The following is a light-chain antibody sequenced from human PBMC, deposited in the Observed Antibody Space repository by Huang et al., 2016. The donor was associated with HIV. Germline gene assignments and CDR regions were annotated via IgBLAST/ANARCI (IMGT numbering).Light chain of an antibody. CDR3: QQRSNWPPLP. Sequence: EIVLTQSPATLSLSPGERATLSCRASQSVSRYLAWYQQKPGQAPRLLNYDASNRATCIPGRVRGSGSGNDCTLHIRSLKPEDFAVYYCQQRSNWPPLPFGGGTKVEIK. J-gene: IGKJ4*01. CDR1: QSVSRY. V-gene: IGKV3-11*01. CDR2: DAS.